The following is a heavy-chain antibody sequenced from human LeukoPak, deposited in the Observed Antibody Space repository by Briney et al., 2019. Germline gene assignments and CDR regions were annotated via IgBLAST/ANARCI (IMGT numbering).Heavy chain of an antibody. CDR2: MNSGSHYK. D-gene: IGHD2-2*01. V-gene: IGHV3-21*01. Sequence: GGSLRLSCTASGFNFDTYPMDWVRQAPGKGLEWVSSMNSGSHYKEYAHSVKGRFIISRDNAKNSLYLQMNSLRAEDTAVYYCVRSTSPPQFDYWVQGILVSVSS. J-gene: IGHJ4*02. CDR3: VRSTSPPQFDY. CDR1: GFNFDTYP.